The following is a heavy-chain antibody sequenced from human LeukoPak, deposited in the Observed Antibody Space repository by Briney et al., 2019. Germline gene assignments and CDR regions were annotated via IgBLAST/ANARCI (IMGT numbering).Heavy chain of an antibody. Sequence: PSETLSLTCTVSGGSISSSSYYWGWIRQPPGKGLEWIGSIYYSGSTYYNPSLKSRVTISVDTSKNQFSLKLSSVTAADTAVYYCARRYSSSWYVPGYYFDYWGQGTLVTVSS. CDR1: GGSISSSSYY. V-gene: IGHV4-39*01. CDR2: IYYSGST. J-gene: IGHJ4*02. CDR3: ARRYSSSWYVPGYYFDY. D-gene: IGHD6-13*01.